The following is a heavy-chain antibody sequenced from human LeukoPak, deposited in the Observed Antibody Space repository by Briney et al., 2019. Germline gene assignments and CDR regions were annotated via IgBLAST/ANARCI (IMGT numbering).Heavy chain of an antibody. CDR2: ISSGSSYI. V-gene: IGHV3-21*01. J-gene: IGHJ3*02. D-gene: IGHD1-26*01. Sequence: GGSLRLSCAASGFTFSSYSMNWVRQAPGKGLEWVSSISSGSSYIYYADSVKARFTISRANAKNSLYLQMNSLRAEDTAVYYCARVDTEWEPGLFLSFDIWGQGTMVTVSS. CDR1: GFTFSSYS. CDR3: ARVDTEWEPGLFLSFDI.